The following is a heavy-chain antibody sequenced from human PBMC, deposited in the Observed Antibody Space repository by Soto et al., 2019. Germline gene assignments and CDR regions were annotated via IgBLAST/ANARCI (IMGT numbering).Heavy chain of an antibody. D-gene: IGHD2-15*01. CDR1: GFTFSSYG. CDR2: IWYDGSNK. CDR3: ASDLGYCSGGSCPRLGIIDY. V-gene: IGHV3-33*01. J-gene: IGHJ4*02. Sequence: GSLRLSCAASGFTFSSYGMHWVRQAPGKGLEWVAVIWYDGSNKYYADSVKGRFTISRDNSKNTLYLQMNSLRAEDTAVYYCASDLGYCSGGSCPRLGIIDYWGQGTLVTVSS.